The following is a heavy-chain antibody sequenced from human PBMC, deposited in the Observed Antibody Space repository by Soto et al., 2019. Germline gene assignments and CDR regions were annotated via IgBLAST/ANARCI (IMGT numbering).Heavy chain of an antibody. V-gene: IGHV4-59*01. CDR3: ASGNLETWTFDY. CDR1: GGSISSYY. CDR2: IYYSGST. J-gene: IGHJ4*02. D-gene: IGHD1-1*01. Sequence: ETLSLTCTVSGGSISSYYWSWIRQPPGKGLEWIGYIYYSGSTNYNPSLKSRVSISVDTSKNQFSLKLSSVTAADTAVYYCASGNLETWTFDYWGQGTLVTVSS.